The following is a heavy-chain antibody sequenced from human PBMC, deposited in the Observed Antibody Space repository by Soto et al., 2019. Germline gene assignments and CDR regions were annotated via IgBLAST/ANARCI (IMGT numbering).Heavy chain of an antibody. CDR3: VRVISGVEAWFDP. D-gene: IGHD2-8*01. Sequence: VASVKVSCKASGYTFTNFGVNWVRRAPGQGLEWMGWISAYTDTPNYAQTFQARVTMTIDTSTGTAYMDLRSLTSDDTAVYYCVRVISGVEAWFDPWGQGTLVTVSS. J-gene: IGHJ5*02. CDR2: ISAYTDTP. V-gene: IGHV1-18*01. CDR1: GYTFTNFG.